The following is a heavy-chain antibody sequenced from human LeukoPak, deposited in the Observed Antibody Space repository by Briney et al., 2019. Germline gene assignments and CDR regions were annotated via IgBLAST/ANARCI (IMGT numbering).Heavy chain of an antibody. D-gene: IGHD3-22*01. CDR3: ARVNYYYGGSSYQVVFDY. V-gene: IGHV2-70*11. Sequence: SGPALVKPTQTLKLTCTFSGFSLNTNGMCVTWIRQPPGKALEWLARIDWDEDKYYTTSLKTRLTISKDTSANQVVLTMTNMDPVDTATYYCARVNYYYGGSSYQVVFDYWGQGTLVTVSS. CDR2: IDWDEDK. J-gene: IGHJ4*02. CDR1: GFSLNTNGMC.